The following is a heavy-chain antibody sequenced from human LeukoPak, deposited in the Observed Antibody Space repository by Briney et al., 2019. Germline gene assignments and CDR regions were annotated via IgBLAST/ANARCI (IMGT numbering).Heavy chain of an antibody. CDR2: ISNGGNT. V-gene: IGHV4-59*01. Sequence: PSETLSLTCTVSGGSFNTEYWSWIRQTPGEGLEWVGYISNGGNTNYNPSLKSRLTISIDTSKNHFPLKLSSVTAADTAIYYCAAVSTRGSPGYHYFFDSWGQGTLVTVSS. D-gene: IGHD3-9*01. CDR3: AAVSTRGSPGYHYFFDS. J-gene: IGHJ4*02. CDR1: GGSFNTEY.